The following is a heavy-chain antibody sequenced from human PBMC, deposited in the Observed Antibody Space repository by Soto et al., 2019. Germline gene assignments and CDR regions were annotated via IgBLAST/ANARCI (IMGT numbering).Heavy chain of an antibody. Sequence: QVQLQESGPGLVKPSETLSLTCTVSGVSIENYFWSWFRQPPGKGLEWIGYIYYTGSPSYTPSLKRRVTISIDTSKNQFSLKLSSVTAADTAVYYCARDQDGVRSPWGQGTMVTVSS. D-gene: IGHD4-17*01. CDR1: GVSIENYF. V-gene: IGHV4-59*01. CDR2: IYYTGSP. CDR3: ARDQDGVRSP. J-gene: IGHJ3*01.